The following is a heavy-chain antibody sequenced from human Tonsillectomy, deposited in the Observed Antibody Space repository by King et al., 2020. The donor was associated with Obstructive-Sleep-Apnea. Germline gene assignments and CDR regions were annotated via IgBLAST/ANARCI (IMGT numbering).Heavy chain of an antibody. CDR3: ANPLWFGSLDLHY. Sequence: VQLVESGGGLVQPGGSLRLSCAASGFTFSSYAMSWVRQAPGKGLEWVSAISGSGGIPYSADSVKGLFTISRDNSQNTLYLQMNSLRAEDTAVYYCANPLWFGSLDLHYWGQGTLVTVSS. D-gene: IGHD3-10*01. CDR1: GFTFSSYA. V-gene: IGHV3-23*04. CDR2: ISGSGGIP. J-gene: IGHJ4*02.